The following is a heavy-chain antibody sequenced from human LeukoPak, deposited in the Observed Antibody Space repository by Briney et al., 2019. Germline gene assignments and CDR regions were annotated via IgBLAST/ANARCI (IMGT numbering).Heavy chain of an antibody. CDR3: AKDDNGPQDN. CDR1: GFTFDNYG. D-gene: IGHD1-14*01. J-gene: IGHJ4*02. CDR2: IRYDGIKK. Sequence: GGSLRLSCAASGFTFDNYGMHWVRQPPGKGLEWVALIRYDGIKKFSAGSVKGRFTISRDNSKNTLYLQMNRLRLEDTALYYCAKDDNGPQDNWGQGTLVTVSS. V-gene: IGHV3-30*02.